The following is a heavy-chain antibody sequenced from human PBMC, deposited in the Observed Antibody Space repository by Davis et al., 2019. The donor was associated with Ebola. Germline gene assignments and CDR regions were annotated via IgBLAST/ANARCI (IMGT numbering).Heavy chain of an antibody. V-gene: IGHV1-8*02. D-gene: IGHD6-6*01. J-gene: IGHJ6*02. Sequence: ASVKVSCKASGYTFTGYYMHWVRQATGQGLEWMGWMNPNSGNTGYAQKFQGRVTMTRNTSISTAYMELSSLRSEDTAVYYCARDLEYSSSRRGYYYYGMDVWGQGTTVTVSS. CDR3: ARDLEYSSSRRGYYYYGMDV. CDR2: MNPNSGNT. CDR1: GYTFTGYY.